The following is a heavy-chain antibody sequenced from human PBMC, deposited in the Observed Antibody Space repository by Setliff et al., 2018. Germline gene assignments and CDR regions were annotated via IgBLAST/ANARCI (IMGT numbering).Heavy chain of an antibody. D-gene: IGHD4-4*01. V-gene: IGHV4-34*01. Sequence: NPSETLSLTCDVYDGAFSTYYWTWIRQPPGKGLEWIGDMHQSGRINFNPSLKSRVTMSVDPSKNHFSLKVTSVTVADTAVYYCAREGPESDSSGYMDVWGQGTTVTVSS. CDR2: MHQSGRI. CDR1: DGAFSTYY. CDR3: AREGPESDSSGYMDV. J-gene: IGHJ6*03.